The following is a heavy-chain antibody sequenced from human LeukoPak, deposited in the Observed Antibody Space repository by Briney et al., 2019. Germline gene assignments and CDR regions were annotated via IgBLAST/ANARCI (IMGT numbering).Heavy chain of an antibody. CDR1: GFTFDDYG. CDR3: ARVRCSGGSCGYYYYYMDV. V-gene: IGHV3-20*04. D-gene: IGHD2-15*01. Sequence: PGGSLRLSCAASGFTFDDYGMSWVRQAPGKGLGWVSGINWNGGSTGYADSVKGRFTISRDNAKNSLYLQMNSLRAEDTALYYCARVRCSGGSCGYYYYYMDVWGKGTTVTVSS. CDR2: INWNGGST. J-gene: IGHJ6*03.